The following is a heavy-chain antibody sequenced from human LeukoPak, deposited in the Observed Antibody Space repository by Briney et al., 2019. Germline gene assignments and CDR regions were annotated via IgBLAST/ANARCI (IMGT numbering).Heavy chain of an antibody. CDR3: ARPVSYYYYMDV. CDR1: GFTFSDYY. CDR2: ISTSGSTI. J-gene: IGHJ6*03. Sequence: PGGSLRLSCAASGFTFSDYYMSWIRQAPGKGLEWVSYISTSGSTIYYADSVKGRFTISRDNAKNSLYLQMNSLRAEDTAVYYCARPVSYYYYMDVWGKGTTVTVSS. V-gene: IGHV3-11*04.